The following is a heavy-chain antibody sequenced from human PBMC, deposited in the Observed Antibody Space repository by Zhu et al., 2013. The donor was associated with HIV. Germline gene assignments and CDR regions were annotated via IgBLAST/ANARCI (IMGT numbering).Heavy chain of an antibody. CDR1: GYNLITYA. V-gene: IGHV1-3*01. CDR2: INAANGNT. CDR3: ARGVLHLHSTSNKIDV. D-gene: IGHD3-3*02. J-gene: IGHJ6*01. Sequence: QVQLVQSGAEVKKPGASVKISCKTSGYNLITYAMHWVRQAAGQRLEWMGWINAANGNTKYSQNFQGRVTISADTSAKTAYMELNGLSSEDTAVYFCARGVLHLHSTSNKIDVVGQGTTVTVSS.